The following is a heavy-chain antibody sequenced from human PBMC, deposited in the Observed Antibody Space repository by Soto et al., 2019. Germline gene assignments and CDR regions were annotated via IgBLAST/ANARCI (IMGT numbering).Heavy chain of an antibody. CDR3: ARDPIAVAAHFDY. CDR2: ISSSGSTI. J-gene: IGHJ4*02. Sequence: LRLSCAASGFTFSSYEMNWVRQAPGKGLEWVSYISSSGSTIYYADSVKGRFTISRDNAKNSLYLQMNSPRAEDTAVYYCARDPIAVAAHFDYWGQGTLVTVSS. D-gene: IGHD6-19*01. V-gene: IGHV3-48*03. CDR1: GFTFSSYE.